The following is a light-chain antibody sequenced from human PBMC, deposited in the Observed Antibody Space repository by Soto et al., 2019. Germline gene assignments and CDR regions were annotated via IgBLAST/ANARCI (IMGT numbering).Light chain of an antibody. CDR2: GAS. CDR1: QGVSGNS. V-gene: IGKV3-20*01. Sequence: EIVLTQSPDTLSLSPGERATLSCRASQGVSGNSFAWYQQKPGQAPRLLIYGASSRATGIPDRFSGSGSGTDFTLTISSLEPEDFALYYCQQYRTFGRGTRVEIK. J-gene: IGKJ1*01. CDR3: QQYRT.